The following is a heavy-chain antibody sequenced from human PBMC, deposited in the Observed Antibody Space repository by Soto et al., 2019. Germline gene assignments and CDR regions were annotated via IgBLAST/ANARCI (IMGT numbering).Heavy chain of an antibody. Sequence: SETLSLTCTVSGGSISSYYWSWIRQPPGKGLEWIGYIYYSGSTNYNPSLKSRVTISVDTSKNQYSLKLSSVTAADTAVYYCARDGPVPYNWFDPWGQGTLVTVSS. D-gene: IGHD2-2*01. J-gene: IGHJ5*02. CDR3: ARDGPVPYNWFDP. V-gene: IGHV4-59*01. CDR1: GGSISSYY. CDR2: IYYSGST.